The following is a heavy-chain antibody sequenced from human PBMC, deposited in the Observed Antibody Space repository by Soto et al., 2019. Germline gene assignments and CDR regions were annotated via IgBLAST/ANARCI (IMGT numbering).Heavy chain of an antibody. Sequence: PGGSLRLSCVASGFTFSDYGIHWVRQAPDKGLEWVAVVWFDGSIQYYGDSVKGRFTISRDNSNNTVDLQMNNLRAEDTAVYYCARVDLGGNSYYFEHLGQGTPVTVSS. V-gene: IGHV3-33*01. D-gene: IGHD1-7*01. CDR2: VWFDGSIQ. CDR3: ARVDLGGNSYYFEH. J-gene: IGHJ4*02. CDR1: GFTFSDYG.